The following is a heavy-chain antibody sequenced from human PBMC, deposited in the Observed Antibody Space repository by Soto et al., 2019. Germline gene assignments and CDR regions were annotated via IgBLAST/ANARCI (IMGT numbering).Heavy chain of an antibody. CDR1: GFTFSNYA. CDR2: ISSNGGST. D-gene: IGHD3-22*01. V-gene: IGHV3-64*01. Sequence: EVQLVESGGGLVQPGGSLRLSCAASGFTFSNYAMNWVRQAPGKALEYVSAISSNGGSTYYANSVKGRFTISRDNSKSTLYLQMGSLRAEDMAVHYCARVGNDSSVYYVRYYYGMDVWGQGTTVTVSS. CDR3: ARVGNDSSVYYVRYYYGMDV. J-gene: IGHJ6*02.